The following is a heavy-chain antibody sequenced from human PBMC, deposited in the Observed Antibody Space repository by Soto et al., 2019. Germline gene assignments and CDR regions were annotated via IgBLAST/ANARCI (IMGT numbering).Heavy chain of an antibody. J-gene: IGHJ4*02. CDR1: GYTFTSYG. D-gene: IGHD4-17*01. Sequence: ASVKVSCKASGYTFTSYGISWVRQAPGQGLEWMGWISAYNGNTNYAQKRQGRVTMTTDTSTSTAYMELRSLRSDDTAVYYCARGAHDYGDYALGYWGQGTLVTVSS. CDR3: ARGAHDYGDYALGY. V-gene: IGHV1-18*01. CDR2: ISAYNGNT.